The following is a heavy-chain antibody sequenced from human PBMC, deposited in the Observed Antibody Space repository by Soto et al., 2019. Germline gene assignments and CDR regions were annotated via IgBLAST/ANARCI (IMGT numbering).Heavy chain of an antibody. D-gene: IGHD2-2*01. CDR3: ARHTAGCTSGPHATTWRDT. Sequence: PSETLSLTCTVSVGSISSGDYYLSWIRQPPGKGLEWIWYIYSSWSTYYNPSLKSRVTISLDTSNNQFSLKLSSVTAADTAVYYWARHTAGCTSGPHATTWRDTWGKGTRVTVSS. J-gene: IGHJ5*02. CDR2: IYSSWST. V-gene: IGHV4-30-4*01. CDR1: VGSISSGDYY.